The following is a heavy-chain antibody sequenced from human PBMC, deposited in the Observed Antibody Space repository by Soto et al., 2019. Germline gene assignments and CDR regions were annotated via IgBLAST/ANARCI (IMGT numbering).Heavy chain of an antibody. CDR1: GFSFSDSA. V-gene: IGHV3-23*01. J-gene: IGHJ6*02. D-gene: IGHD3-3*01. CDR3: ARALHTIFGVVIRGSGLDV. Sequence: EVQLSESGGGFVQPGGSLRLSCTASGFSFSDSAMTWVRQLPDKGLEWVSGISGSGFGIYYADSVKGRVTISRDKSKNAVYLQMITLRAANTGVYYCARALHTIFGVVIRGSGLDVWGQGTTVTVSS. CDR2: ISGSGFGI.